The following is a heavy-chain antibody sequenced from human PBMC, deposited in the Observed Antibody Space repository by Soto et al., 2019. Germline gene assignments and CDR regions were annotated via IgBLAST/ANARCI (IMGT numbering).Heavy chain of an antibody. CDR1: GFTFSRYW. CDR2: VSANGQGI. D-gene: IGHD3-10*01. Sequence: EVQLAESGGGLIQPGGSLRLSCATSGFTFSRYWIHWVRQAPGEGLEWVSAVSANGQGIYYADSVRGRFTISRDNSKNTVFLHMDSLSAEDTAVYYCAKDRHYPRDYFHYWGQGTLVTVSS. V-gene: IGHV3-23*04. J-gene: IGHJ4*02. CDR3: AKDRHYPRDYFHY.